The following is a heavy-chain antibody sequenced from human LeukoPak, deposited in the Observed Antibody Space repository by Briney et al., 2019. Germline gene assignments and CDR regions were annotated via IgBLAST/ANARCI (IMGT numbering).Heavy chain of an antibody. CDR3: ARAHYYGSGSSLVDY. CDR2: IIPIFGTA. D-gene: IGHD3-10*01. V-gene: IGHV1-69*01. Sequence: SVKVSCKASGGTFSSYAISWVRQAPGQGLEWMGGIIPIFGTANYTQKFQGRVTITADESTSTAYMELSSLRSEDTAVYYCARAHYYGSGSSLVDYWGQGTLVTVSS. CDR1: GGTFSSYA. J-gene: IGHJ4*02.